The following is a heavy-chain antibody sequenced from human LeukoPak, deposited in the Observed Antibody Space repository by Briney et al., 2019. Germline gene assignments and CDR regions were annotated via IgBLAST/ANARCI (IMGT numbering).Heavy chain of an antibody. J-gene: IGHJ4*02. CDR3: ARAGGWNDDAGFHLYYFDY. Sequence: GASVKVSCKTSGFTFSRYGFNWVRQAPGQGLEWMGWISAHNGDTKYAQKFQDRVTMTTVASTTTAYMELRRLRSDDTALYYCARAGGWNDDAGFHLYYFDYWGRGTLVTVSS. V-gene: IGHV1-18*01. CDR1: GFTFSRYG. CDR2: ISAHNGDT. D-gene: IGHD4-23*01.